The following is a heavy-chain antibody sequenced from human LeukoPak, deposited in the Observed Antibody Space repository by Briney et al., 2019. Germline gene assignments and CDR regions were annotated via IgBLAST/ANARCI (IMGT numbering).Heavy chain of an antibody. CDR3: ARTGGPTYKSSWFI. J-gene: IGHJ3*02. CDR1: GGSINSYY. CDR2: IYYSGST. V-gene: IGHV4-59*01. D-gene: IGHD6-13*01. Sequence: SETLSLTCTVSGGSINSYYWSWIRQPPGKGLEWIGYIYYSGSTNYNPSLKSRVTISADTSKNQLSLKLSSVTAADTAVYYCARTGGPTYKSSWFIWGQGTMVTVSS.